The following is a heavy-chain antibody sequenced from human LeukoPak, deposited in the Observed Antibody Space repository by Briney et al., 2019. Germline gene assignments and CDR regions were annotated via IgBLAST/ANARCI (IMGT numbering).Heavy chain of an antibody. Sequence: SETLSLTCTVSGGSISSYYWSWIRQPPGKGLEWIGYIYYSGSTNYNPSLKSRVTISVDTSKNQFSLKLSSVTAADTAVYYCARQAGGYYFDYWGQGTLVTVSS. CDR3: ARQAGGYYFDY. CDR1: GGSISSYY. J-gene: IGHJ4*02. CDR2: IYYSGST. V-gene: IGHV4-59*08.